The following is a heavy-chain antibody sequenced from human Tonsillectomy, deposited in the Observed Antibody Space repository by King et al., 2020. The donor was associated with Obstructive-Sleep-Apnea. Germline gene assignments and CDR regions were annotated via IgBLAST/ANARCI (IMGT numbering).Heavy chain of an antibody. V-gene: IGHV3-9*01. Sequence: EVQLVESGGGLVQPGRSLRLSCAASGFTFDDYAMHWVRQAPGKGLEWVSGISWNSGNIGYADSVKGRFTISRDNPKNSLYLQMNSLRAEDTALYYCAKDTSIEVRGVHFWGQGTLVTVSS. J-gene: IGHJ4*02. CDR2: ISWNSGNI. CDR3: AKDTSIEVRGVHF. CDR1: GFTFDDYA. D-gene: IGHD3-10*01.